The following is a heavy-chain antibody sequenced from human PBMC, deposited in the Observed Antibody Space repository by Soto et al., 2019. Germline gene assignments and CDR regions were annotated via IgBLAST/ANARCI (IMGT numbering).Heavy chain of an antibody. CDR1: GFTFSSYW. CDR3: AKSDGDYYYYYYYMDV. CDR2: IKQDGSEK. V-gene: IGHV3-7*01. Sequence: GGSLRLSCAASGFTFSSYWTSWVRQAPGKGLEWVANIKQDGSEKYYVDSVKGRFTISRDNAKNSLYLQMNSLRAEDTAVYYCAKSDGDYYYYYYYMDVWGKGTTVTVSS. D-gene: IGHD4-17*01. J-gene: IGHJ6*03.